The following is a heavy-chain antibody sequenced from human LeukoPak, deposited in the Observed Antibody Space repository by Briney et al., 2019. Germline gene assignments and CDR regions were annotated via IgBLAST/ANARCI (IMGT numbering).Heavy chain of an antibody. CDR3: ATDVTSGGYYSYYFDS. V-gene: IGHV1-69*06. CDR1: GGTFSSYD. Sequence: GASVKVSCKASGGTFSSYDIRWVRQAPGQGLEWMGGIIPIFGTANYAQNFQGRVTMTADTSTDTAYMELSRLRSEDTAVYYCATDVTSGGYYSYYFDSWGQGTLVTVSS. CDR2: IIPIFGTA. D-gene: IGHD1-26*01. J-gene: IGHJ4*02.